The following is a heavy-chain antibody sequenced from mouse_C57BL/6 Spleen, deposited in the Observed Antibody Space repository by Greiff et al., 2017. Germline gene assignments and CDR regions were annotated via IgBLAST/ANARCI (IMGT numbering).Heavy chain of an antibody. J-gene: IGHJ2*01. CDR2: IDPSDSYT. Sequence: QVQLQQPGAELVMPGASVKLSCKASGYTFTSYWMHWVKQRPGQGLEWIGEIDPSDSYTNYNQKFKGKSTLTVDKSSSTAYMQLSSLTSEDSAVYYCARVDANYLDYWGQGTTLTVSS. CDR1: GYTFTSYW. V-gene: IGHV1-69*01. CDR3: ARVDANYLDY.